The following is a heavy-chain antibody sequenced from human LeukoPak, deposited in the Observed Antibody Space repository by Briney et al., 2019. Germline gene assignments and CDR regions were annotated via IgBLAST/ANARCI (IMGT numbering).Heavy chain of an antibody. D-gene: IGHD3-10*01. CDR1: GGSINNYY. CDR3: ARVSYYYGSGSYS. J-gene: IGHJ5*02. Sequence: SETLSLTCTVSGGSINNYYWSWIRQPPGKGLEWIGYIYYSGSTNYNPSLKSRVTISVDTSKNQFSLKLISVTAADTAVYYCARVSYYYGSGSYSWGQGTLVTVSS. CDR2: IYYSGST. V-gene: IGHV4-59*12.